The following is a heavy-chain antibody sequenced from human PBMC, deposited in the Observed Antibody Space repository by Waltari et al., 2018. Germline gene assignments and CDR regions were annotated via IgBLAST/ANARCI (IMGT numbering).Heavy chain of an antibody. J-gene: IGHJ6*03. V-gene: IGHV3-48*03. Sequence: EVQVVESGGGLVQPGGSRRLSCAASGFTFSNYEMNWVRQAPGKGLEWVSYISNSGSTVYYADSVKGRFTISRDNAKNSLYLEMNSLRAEDTAVYYCARPSTEYYYYYYYMDVWGKGTTVTVS. CDR3: ARPSTEYYYYYYYMDV. CDR2: ISNSGSTV. CDR1: GFTFSNYE.